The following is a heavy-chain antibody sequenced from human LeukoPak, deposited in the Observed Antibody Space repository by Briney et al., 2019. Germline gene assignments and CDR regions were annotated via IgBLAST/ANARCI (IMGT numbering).Heavy chain of an antibody. J-gene: IGHJ4*02. CDR2: INPNSGGT. CDR1: GYTFTGYY. D-gene: IGHD1-26*01. CDR3: ARAWWELAAFDY. Sequence: VASVKVSCKASGYTFTGYYMHWVRQAPGQGLEWMGWINPNSGGTNYAQKFQGRVTMTRDTSISTAYMELSRLRSDDTAVYYCARAWWELAAFDYWGQGTLVTVSS. V-gene: IGHV1-2*02.